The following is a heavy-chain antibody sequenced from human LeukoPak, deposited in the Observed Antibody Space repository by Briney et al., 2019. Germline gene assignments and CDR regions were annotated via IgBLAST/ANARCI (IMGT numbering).Heavy chain of an antibody. J-gene: IGHJ4*02. V-gene: IGHV3-30*02. CDR2: IRYDGSIK. Sequence: GGSLRLSCAPSGFTFSSYGMHWVRQAPGKGLEWVAFIRYDGSIKYYADSVKGRFTIPRDNSKNTLYLQLNSLRAEDTAIYYCAREDYGDLDYWGQGTLVTVSS. D-gene: IGHD4-17*01. CDR3: AREDYGDLDY. CDR1: GFTFSSYG.